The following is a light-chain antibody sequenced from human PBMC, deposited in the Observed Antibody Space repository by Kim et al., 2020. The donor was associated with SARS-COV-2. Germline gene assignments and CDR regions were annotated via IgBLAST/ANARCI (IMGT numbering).Light chain of an antibody. J-gene: IGLJ3*02. Sequence: SYELTQSPSVSVSPGQTARITCSGDALPRQYSYWYQQKPGQAPVLVIYKDIERPSVIPERFSGSSLGTTVTLTISGVQAEDEADYYCQSTDRSDIWVFGGGTQLTVL. CDR3: QSTDRSDIWV. CDR2: KDI. CDR1: ALPRQY. V-gene: IGLV3-25*03.